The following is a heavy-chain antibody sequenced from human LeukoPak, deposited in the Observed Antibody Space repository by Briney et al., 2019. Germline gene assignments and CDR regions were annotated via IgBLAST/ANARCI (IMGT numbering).Heavy chain of an antibody. CDR3: ARDLYYGSGNQSNIDY. Sequence: ASVKVSCKASGYKVTSYGLSWGRQAPGQGLEWMGWSSAYNGDANYAKKLQGRGNMTTDTSTSTAYMELRSLRSDDTAVYYCARDLYYGSGNQSNIDYWGQGTLVTVSS. D-gene: IGHD3-10*01. CDR1: GYKVTSYG. J-gene: IGHJ4*02. CDR2: SSAYNGDA. V-gene: IGHV1-18*04.